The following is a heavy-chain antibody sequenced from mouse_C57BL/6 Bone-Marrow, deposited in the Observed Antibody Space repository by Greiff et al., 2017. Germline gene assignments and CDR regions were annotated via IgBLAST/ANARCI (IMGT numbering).Heavy chain of an antibody. J-gene: IGHJ2*01. D-gene: IGHD1-1*01. CDR1: GYTFTSYW. CDR2: IDPSDSYT. Sequence: QVQLQQPGAELVMPGASVKLSCKASGYTFTSYWMHWVKQRPGQGLEWIGEIDPSDSYTNYNQKFKGKSTLTVDKSSSTAYMQLSSLTSEDSAVYYCAREDYCGSSYNFDYWGQGTTLTVSS. CDR3: AREDYCGSSYNFDY. V-gene: IGHV1-69*01.